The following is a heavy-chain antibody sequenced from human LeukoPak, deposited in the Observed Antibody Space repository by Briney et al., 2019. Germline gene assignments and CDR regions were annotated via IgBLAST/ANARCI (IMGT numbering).Heavy chain of an antibody. CDR2: ISYDVGKK. CDR1: GFTFSSYG. Sequence: PGGSLRLSCAASGFTFSSYGMHWVRQAPGKGLEWVAVISYDVGKKYYADSVKGRFTISRDNSKNTLYLQMNSLRAEDTAVYYCARDRDVVVVAATRGYYYYYYMDVWGKGTTVTVSS. J-gene: IGHJ6*03. D-gene: IGHD2-15*01. V-gene: IGHV3-30*03. CDR3: ARDRDVVVVAATRGYYYYYYMDV.